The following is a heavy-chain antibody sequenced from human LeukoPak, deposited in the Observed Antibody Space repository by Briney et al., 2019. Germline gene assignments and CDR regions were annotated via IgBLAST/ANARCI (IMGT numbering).Heavy chain of an antibody. CDR2: IYYSGST. J-gene: IGHJ3*02. V-gene: IGHV4-61*01. CDR1: GGSISSGNYY. D-gene: IGHD3-22*01. CDR3: ARDQWDYDSSGYSHAFDI. Sequence: NPSETLSLTCTVSGGSISSGNYYWSWIRQPPGKGLEWIGYIYYSGSTNYNPSLKSRVTISVDTSKNQLSLKLSSVTAADTAVYYCARDQWDYDSSGYSHAFDIWGQGTMVTVSS.